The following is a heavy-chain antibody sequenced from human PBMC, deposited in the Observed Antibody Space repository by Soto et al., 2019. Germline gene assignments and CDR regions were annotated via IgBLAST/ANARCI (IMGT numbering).Heavy chain of an antibody. CDR3: AHLYSSGSYYNGWLWFDP. CDR1: GFSFSTRGMG. Sequence: QITLKESGPTLVKPTQTLTLTCSFSGFSFSTRGMGVVWIRQPPGKALEWLSLIYWDDDARYSPSLENRLTITKDTSKNQVVLTMTNMDSVDTATYYCAHLYSSGSYYNGWLWFDPWGQGTLVTVSS. J-gene: IGHJ5*02. V-gene: IGHV2-5*02. CDR2: IYWDDDA. D-gene: IGHD3-10*01.